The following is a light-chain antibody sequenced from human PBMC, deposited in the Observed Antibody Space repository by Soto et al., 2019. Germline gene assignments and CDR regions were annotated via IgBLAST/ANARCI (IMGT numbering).Light chain of an antibody. CDR2: EAT. CDR3: CSFAGGATFV. Sequence: QSALTQPASVSGSPGQSITISCTGTSNDVGGYDLVFWYQQHPGKAPKLMIYEATKRPSGVSDRFSGSRSGNTASLTISALQAEDEADYSCCSFAGGATFVFGGGTKVTVL. CDR1: SNDVGGYDL. J-gene: IGLJ2*01. V-gene: IGLV2-23*02.